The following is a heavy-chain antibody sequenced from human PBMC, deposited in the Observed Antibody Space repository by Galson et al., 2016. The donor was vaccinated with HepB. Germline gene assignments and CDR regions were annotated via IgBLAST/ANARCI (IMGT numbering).Heavy chain of an antibody. V-gene: IGHV3-30*18. CDR1: GFAFRSYG. CDR3: AKFFSSWYDYGALDY. J-gene: IGHJ4*02. D-gene: IGHD6-13*01. CDR2: ISYDGTNK. Sequence: SLRLSCAASGFAFRSYGMHWVRQTPGKGLEWVAVISYDGTNKYYADSVKGRFTISRDNSRNTLYLQMNSLKTEDTAVYFCAKFFSSWYDYGALDYWGQGTLVTVSS.